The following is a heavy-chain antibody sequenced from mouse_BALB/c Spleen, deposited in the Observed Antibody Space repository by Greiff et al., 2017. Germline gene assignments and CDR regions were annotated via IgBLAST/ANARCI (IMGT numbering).Heavy chain of an antibody. CDR1: GFTFSSYA. CDR3: EGEGIYGNDGAMDY. V-gene: IGHV5-9-4*01. J-gene: IGHJ4*01. Sequence: EVQRVESGGGLVKPGGSLKLSCAASGFTFSSYAMPWVRQSPEKRLEWVAEISSGGSYTYYPDTVTGRFTISRDNAKNTLYLEMSSLRSEDTAMYYCEGEGIYGNDGAMDYWGQGTSVTVSS. CDR2: ISSGGSYT. D-gene: IGHD2-2*01.